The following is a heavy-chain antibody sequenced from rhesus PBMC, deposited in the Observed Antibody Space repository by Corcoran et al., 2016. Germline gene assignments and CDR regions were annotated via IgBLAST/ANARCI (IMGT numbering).Heavy chain of an antibody. CDR2: IYGGRGTT. CDR1: GGSISDNYY. V-gene: IGHV4S9*01. D-gene: IGHD6-13*01. Sequence: QVQLQESGPGLVKPSETLSLTCAVSGGSISDNYYWNWIRQPPGKGLEWIGKIYGGRGTTYYNPALKSRVSISKDTSKNQFSLKVSSVTAADTAVFYCARVGISAGHQGDLWGQGLLVTVSA. CDR3: ARVGISAGHQGDL. J-gene: IGHJ4*01.